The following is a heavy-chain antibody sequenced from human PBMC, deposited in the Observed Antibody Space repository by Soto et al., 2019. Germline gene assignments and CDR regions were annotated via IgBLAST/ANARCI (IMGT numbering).Heavy chain of an antibody. CDR2: ISYDGSNK. Sequence: PGGSLRLSCAASGFTFSSYAMHWVRQAPGKGLEWVAVISYDGSNKYYADSVKGRFTISRDNSKNTLYLQMNSLRAEDTAVYYCARGWTTVKGGYYGMDVWGQGTTVTVSS. V-gene: IGHV3-30-3*01. J-gene: IGHJ6*02. CDR3: ARGWTTVKGGYYGMDV. D-gene: IGHD4-4*01. CDR1: GFTFSSYA.